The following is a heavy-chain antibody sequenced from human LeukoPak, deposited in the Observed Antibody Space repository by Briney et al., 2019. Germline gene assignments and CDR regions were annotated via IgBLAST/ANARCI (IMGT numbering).Heavy chain of an antibody. D-gene: IGHD1-26*01. Sequence: GGSLRLSCAAFGFSLSNYAMNWVRHAPGKGLEWVSSISSSGSYTYYADSVKGRFAISRDNAKNSLYLQMNSLRGEDTAVYYCARDQWSGSYSLLPMWGQGTMVTVSS. J-gene: IGHJ3*01. CDR1: GFSLSNYA. CDR3: ARDQWSGSYSLLPM. V-gene: IGHV3-21*01. CDR2: ISSSGSYT.